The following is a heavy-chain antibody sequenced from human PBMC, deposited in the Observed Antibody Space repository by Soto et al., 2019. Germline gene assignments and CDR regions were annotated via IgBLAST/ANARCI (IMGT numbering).Heavy chain of an antibody. CDR3: ARDFFDSSDYTTNWFDP. CDR2: FYYSGTT. CDR1: GGSISSYY. Sequence: SETLSLTCNVSGGSISSYYWSWVRQSPGKGLEWIGYFYYSGTTNYNPSLKSRVTISIDMSKNQISLKLTSVTAADTAVYYCARDFFDSSDYTTNWFDPWGQGTLVTVSS. J-gene: IGHJ5*02. V-gene: IGHV4-59*01. D-gene: IGHD3-22*01.